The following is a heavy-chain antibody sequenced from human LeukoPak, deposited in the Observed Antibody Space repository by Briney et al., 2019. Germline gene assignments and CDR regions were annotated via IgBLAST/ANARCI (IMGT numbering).Heavy chain of an antibody. J-gene: IGHJ4*02. CDR1: GGSTSSSSYY. CDR2: IYYSGST. CDR3: ARDRDGFFDY. Sequence: SETLSLTCTVSGGSTSSSSYYWGWIRQPPGKGLEWIGSIYYSGSTYYNPSLKSRVTISVDTSKNQFSLKLSSVTAADTAVYYCARDRDGFFDYWGQGTLVTVSS. V-gene: IGHV4-39*07. D-gene: IGHD5-24*01.